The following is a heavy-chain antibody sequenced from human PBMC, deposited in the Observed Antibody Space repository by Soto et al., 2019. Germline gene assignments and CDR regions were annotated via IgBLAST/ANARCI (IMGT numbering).Heavy chain of an antibody. CDR2: ISAYNGNT. D-gene: IGHD2-2*01. CDR3: ARDLSIVVVPAEKNWFDP. Sequence: ASVKVSCKASGYTFTSYAMHWVRQAPGQRLEWMGWISAYNGNTNYAQKLQGRVTMTTDTSTSTAYMELRSLRSDDTAVYYCARDLSIVVVPAEKNWFDPWGQGTLVTVSS. CDR1: GYTFTSYA. J-gene: IGHJ5*02. V-gene: IGHV1-18*01.